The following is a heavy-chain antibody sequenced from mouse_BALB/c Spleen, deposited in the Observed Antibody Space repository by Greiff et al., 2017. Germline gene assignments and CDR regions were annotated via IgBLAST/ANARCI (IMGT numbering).Heavy chain of an antibody. D-gene: IGHD4-1*01. CDR2: ISNGGGST. J-gene: IGHJ3*01. CDR3: ARPELGRFAY. V-gene: IGHV5-12-2*01. Sequence: EVQLVESGGGLVQPGGSLKLSCAASGFTFSSYTMSWVRQTPEKRLEWVAYISNGGGSTYYPDTVKGRFTISRDNAKNTLYLQMSSLKSEDTAMYYCARPELGRFAYWGQGTLVTVSA. CDR1: GFTFSSYT.